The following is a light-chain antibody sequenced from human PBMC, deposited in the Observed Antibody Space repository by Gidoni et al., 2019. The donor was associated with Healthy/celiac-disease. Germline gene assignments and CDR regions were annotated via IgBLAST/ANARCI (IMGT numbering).Light chain of an antibody. CDR1: QDISNY. CDR2: DAS. V-gene: IGKV1-33*01. CDR3: QQYDNLPIT. Sequence: DIQMTQSTSSLSASVGSRVTITCQASQDISNYLNWYQQKPGKAPKLLIYDASNLETGVPSRFIGSGSGTDFTFTISTLHPEDIATYYCQQYDNLPITFXXXTRLEIK. J-gene: IGKJ5*01.